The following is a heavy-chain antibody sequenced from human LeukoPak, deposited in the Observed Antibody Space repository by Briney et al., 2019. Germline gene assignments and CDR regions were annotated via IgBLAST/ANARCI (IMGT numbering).Heavy chain of an antibody. Sequence: GGSLRLSCAASGFTFSTYWMTWVRQAPGKGLEWVAHIKEDGSMTRSIDSVKGRFTISRDNAKSSLYLQMNNLRVEDTAVYYCASLDTALLNSAYWGQGTLVTVSS. CDR3: ASLDTALLNSAY. D-gene: IGHD5-18*01. CDR2: IKEDGSMT. V-gene: IGHV3-7*01. CDR1: GFTFSTYW. J-gene: IGHJ4*02.